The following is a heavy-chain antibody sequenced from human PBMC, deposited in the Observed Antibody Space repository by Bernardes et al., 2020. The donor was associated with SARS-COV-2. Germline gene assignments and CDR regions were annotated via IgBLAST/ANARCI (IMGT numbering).Heavy chain of an antibody. V-gene: IGHV7-4-1*02. Sequence: SLKVSCKASGYTFTSYAMNWVRQAPGQGLEWMGWINTNTGNPTYAQGFTGRFVFSLDTSVSTAYLQISSLKAEDTAVYYCARDLGDRLLWFGDFDYWGQGTLVTVSS. D-gene: IGHD3-10*01. CDR2: INTNTGNP. J-gene: IGHJ4*02. CDR1: GYTFTSYA. CDR3: ARDLGDRLLWFGDFDY.